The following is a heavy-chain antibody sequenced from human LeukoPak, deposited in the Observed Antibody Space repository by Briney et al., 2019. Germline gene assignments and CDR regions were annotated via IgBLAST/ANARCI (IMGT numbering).Heavy chain of an antibody. J-gene: IGHJ6*03. CDR1: GGSISSGSYY. Sequence: MTSETLSLTCTVSGGSISSGSYYWSWIRQPAGKGLEWIGRIYTSGSTNYNPSLKSRVTISVDTSKNQFSLKLSSVAAADTAVYYCAREVVKEYYYYYYMDVWGKGTTVAASS. CDR3: AREVVKEYYYYYYMDV. CDR2: IYTSGST. D-gene: IGHD3-22*01. V-gene: IGHV4-61*02.